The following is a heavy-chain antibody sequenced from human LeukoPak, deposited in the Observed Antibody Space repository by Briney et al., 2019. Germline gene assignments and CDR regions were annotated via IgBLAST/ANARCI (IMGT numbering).Heavy chain of an antibody. CDR2: IYYSGST. J-gene: IGHJ4*02. CDR3: ARDTTGTTSGFDY. CDR1: GGSISSVGYY. V-gene: IGHV4-31*03. Sequence: PSQTLSLTCTVSGGSISSVGYYWSWIRQHPGKGLEWIGYIYYSGSTYYNSSLKSRVTISVDTSKNQFSLKLSSVTAADTAVYYCARDTTGTTSGFDYWGQGTLVTVSS. D-gene: IGHD1-1*01.